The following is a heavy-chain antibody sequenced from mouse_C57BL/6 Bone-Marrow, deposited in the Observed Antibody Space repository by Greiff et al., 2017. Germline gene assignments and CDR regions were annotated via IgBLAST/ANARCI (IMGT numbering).Heavy chain of an antibody. CDR2: IYPGSGST. Sequence: VQLQQSGAELVKPGASVKMSCKASGYTFTSYWITWVKQRPGQGLEWIGDIYPGSGSTNYNEKFKSKATLTVDTSSSTAYMQLSSLTSEDSAVYYCARGSYYYGSSYGWGQGTTLTVSS. J-gene: IGHJ2*01. CDR3: ARGSYYYGSSYG. CDR1: GYTFTSYW. D-gene: IGHD1-1*01. V-gene: IGHV1-55*01.